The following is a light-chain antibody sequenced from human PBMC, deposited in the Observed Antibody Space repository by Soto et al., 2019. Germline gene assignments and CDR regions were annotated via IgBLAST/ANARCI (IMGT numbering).Light chain of an antibody. CDR3: QQSYSTPPQT. CDR2: AAS. V-gene: IGKV1-39*01. J-gene: IGKJ2*01. CDR1: QSISSY. Sequence: DIQMTQSPSSLSASVGDRVTITCRASQSISSYLNWYQQKPWKAPKLLIYAASSLQSGVPSRFSGSGSGTDFTLTISSLQPEDVATYDCQQSYSTPPQTFGQGTKLEIK.